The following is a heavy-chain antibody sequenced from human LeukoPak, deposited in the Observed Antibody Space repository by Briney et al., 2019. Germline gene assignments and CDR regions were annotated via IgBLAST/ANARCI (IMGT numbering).Heavy chain of an antibody. CDR1: GFTFSTYW. CDR2: INQDGSEK. J-gene: IGHJ4*02. CDR3: ARETSYYDTTGYFDY. V-gene: IGHV3-7*01. D-gene: IGHD3-22*01. Sequence: GGSLRLSCAASGFTFSTYWMSWVRQAPGKGLEWVANINQDGSEKYYVDSVQGRFTISRDNAKKSLYLQVNSLRAEDTAVFYCARETSYYDTTGYFDYWGQGTLVTVSS.